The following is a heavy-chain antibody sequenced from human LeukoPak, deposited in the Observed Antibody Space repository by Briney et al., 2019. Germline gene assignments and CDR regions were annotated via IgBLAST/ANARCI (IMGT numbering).Heavy chain of an antibody. V-gene: IGHV1-69*05. Sequence: SVKVSCKASGGTFSSYAISWVRQAPGQGLEWMGGIIPIFGTANYAQKFQGRVTITTDESTSTAYMELSSLRSEDTAVYYCARAGFGWLQSFDYWGQGTLVTDSS. D-gene: IGHD5-24*01. CDR2: IIPIFGTA. CDR1: GGTFSSYA. J-gene: IGHJ4*02. CDR3: ARAGFGWLQSFDY.